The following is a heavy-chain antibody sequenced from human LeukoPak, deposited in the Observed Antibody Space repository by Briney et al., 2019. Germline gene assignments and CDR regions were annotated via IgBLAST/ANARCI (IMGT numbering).Heavy chain of an antibody. Sequence: PGGSLRLSCAASGFTFDSYSMNWVRQAPGKGLEWVSSISVGSRYIFYADSVKGRFTISRDNAKNPLYLHMNSLRAEDTAVYYCARDSRHHRFLYWDWFDPWGQGTLVTVSS. V-gene: IGHV3-21*06. CDR2: ISVGSRYI. J-gene: IGHJ5*02. CDR3: ARDSRHHRFLYWDWFDP. D-gene: IGHD2/OR15-2a*01. CDR1: GFTFDSYS.